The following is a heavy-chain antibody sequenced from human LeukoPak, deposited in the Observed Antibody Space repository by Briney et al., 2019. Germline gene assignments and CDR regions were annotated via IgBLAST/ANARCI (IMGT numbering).Heavy chain of an antibody. CDR1: GFTFNNYA. CDR3: AKDYNFWAGYFTDY. D-gene: IGHD3/OR15-3a*01. V-gene: IGHV3-23*01. J-gene: IGHJ4*02. CDR2: ISGNGGQT. Sequence: GGSLRLSCAGSGFTFNNYAMNWVRQAPGKGLEWLSGISGNGGQTYYADSVEGRFTISRDNSENTLFLQMNSLGAADTAVYYCAKDYNFWAGYFTDYWGQGTLVTVSS.